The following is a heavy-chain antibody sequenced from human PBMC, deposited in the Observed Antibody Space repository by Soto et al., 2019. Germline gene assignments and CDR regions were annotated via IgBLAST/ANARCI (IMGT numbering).Heavy chain of an antibody. CDR3: AKDLRYSSSWYSYFDY. CDR1: GFTFSSYG. J-gene: IGHJ4*02. V-gene: IGHV3-30*18. D-gene: IGHD6-13*01. CDR2: ISYDGSNK. Sequence: PGGSLRLSCAASGFTFSSYGVHWVRQAPGKGLEWVAVISYDGSNKYYADSVKGRFTISRDNSKNTLYLQMNSLRAEDTAVYYCAKDLRYSSSWYSYFDYWGQGTLVTVSS.